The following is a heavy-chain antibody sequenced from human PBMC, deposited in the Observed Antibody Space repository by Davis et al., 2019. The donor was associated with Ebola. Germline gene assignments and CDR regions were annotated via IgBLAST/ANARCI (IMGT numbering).Heavy chain of an antibody. CDR1: GYTFTGYY. J-gene: IGHJ6*03. Sequence: ASVKVSCKASGYTFTGYYMHWVRQAPGQGLEWMGWINPNSGGTNYAQKFQGRVTMTRDTSISTAYMELSRLRSDDTAVYYCARAAREIPSLGYYYYMDVWGKGTTVTVSS. D-gene: IGHD5-24*01. CDR3: ARAAREIPSLGYYYYMDV. V-gene: IGHV1-2*02. CDR2: INPNSGGT.